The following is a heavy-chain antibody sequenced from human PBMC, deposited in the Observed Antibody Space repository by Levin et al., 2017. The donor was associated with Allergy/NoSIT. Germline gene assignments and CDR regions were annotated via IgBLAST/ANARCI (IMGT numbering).Heavy chain of an antibody. V-gene: IGHV1-2*02. CDR2: INPNSGGT. J-gene: IGHJ5*02. CDR3: ARSLITMVRGVTRYTQNWFDP. D-gene: IGHD3-10*01. CDR1: GYTFTGYY. Sequence: GESLKISCKASGYTFTGYYMHWVRQAPGQGLEWMGWINPNSGGTNYAQKFRGRVTMTRDTSISTAYMELSRLRSDDTAVYYCARSLITMVRGVTRYTQNWFDPWGQGTLVTVSS.